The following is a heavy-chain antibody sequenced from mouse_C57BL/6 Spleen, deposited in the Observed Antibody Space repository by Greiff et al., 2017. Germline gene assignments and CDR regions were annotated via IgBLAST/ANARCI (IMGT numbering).Heavy chain of an antibody. CDR2: INPNNGGT. V-gene: IGHV1-26*01. Sequence: EVQLQQSGPELVKPGASVKISCKASGYTFTDYYMNWVKQSHGKSLEWIGDINPNNGGTSYNQKFKGKATLTVDKSSSTAYMELRSLTSEDSAVYYCASNDWAFAYWGQGTLVTVSA. J-gene: IGHJ3*01. CDR3: ASNDWAFAY. D-gene: IGHD4-1*01. CDR1: GYTFTDYY.